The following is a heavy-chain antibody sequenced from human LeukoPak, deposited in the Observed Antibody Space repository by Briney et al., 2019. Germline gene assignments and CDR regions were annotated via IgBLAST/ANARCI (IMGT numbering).Heavy chain of an antibody. V-gene: IGHV3-11*03. D-gene: IGHD3-3*01. CDR1: GFTFSDYY. CDR3: AKDASAITIFGVVTNWFDP. J-gene: IGHJ5*02. Sequence: GGSLRLSCAASGFTFSDYYMSWIRQTPGKGLEWLSYISSGSNFTNYADSVKGRFTISRDNSKNTLYLQMNSLRAEDTAVYYCAKDASAITIFGVVTNWFDPWGQGTLVTVSS. CDR2: ISSGSNFT.